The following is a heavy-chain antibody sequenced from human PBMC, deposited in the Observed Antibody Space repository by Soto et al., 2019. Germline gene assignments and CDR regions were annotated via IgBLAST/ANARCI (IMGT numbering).Heavy chain of an antibody. J-gene: IGHJ3*02. CDR3: ARVGGSYDCGGYFIRGAFDI. D-gene: IGHD3-22*01. V-gene: IGHV4-31*03. CDR2: IYFRGNT. Sequence: SETLSLTCSVSGDSISRIDYYWTWIRQHPEKGLEWIGNIYFRGNTYYSPSLESRLTISVDTSKNQFSLKLTSVTAADTAVYYCARVGGSYDCGGYFIRGAFDIWGQGTMVTVSS. CDR1: GDSISRIDYY.